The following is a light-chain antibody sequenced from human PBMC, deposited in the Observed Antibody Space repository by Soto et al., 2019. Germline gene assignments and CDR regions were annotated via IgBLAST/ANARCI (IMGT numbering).Light chain of an antibody. CDR3: QQYGSSPPT. CDR1: QSVSSNY. CDR2: GAS. J-gene: IGKJ1*01. Sequence: EIVLTQSPGTLSLSPGERATLSCRASQSVSSNYLAWYRRKPGQAPSLLIYGASTRATGIPGRFSGSGSGTDFTLTITRLEPEDFEVYYCQQYGSSPPTFGQGTKVEFK. V-gene: IGKV3-20*01.